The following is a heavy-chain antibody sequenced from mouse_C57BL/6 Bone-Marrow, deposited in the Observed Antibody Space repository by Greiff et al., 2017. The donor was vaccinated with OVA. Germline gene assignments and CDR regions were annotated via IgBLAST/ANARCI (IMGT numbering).Heavy chain of an antibody. CDR2: IDPETGGT. J-gene: IGHJ4*01. CDR1: GSTFTDYE. V-gene: IGHV1-15*01. D-gene: IGHD2-3*01. CDR3: TTIYDGYPYAMDY. Sequence: VKLPESGAELVRPGASVTLSCKASGSTFTDYEMHWVKQTPVHGLEWIGAIDPETGGTAYNQKFKGKAILTADKSSSTAYMELRSLTSEDSAVYYCTTIYDGYPYAMDYWGQGTSVTVSS.